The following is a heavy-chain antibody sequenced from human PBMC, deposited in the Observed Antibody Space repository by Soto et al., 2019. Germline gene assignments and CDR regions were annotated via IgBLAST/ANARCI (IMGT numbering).Heavy chain of an antibody. Sequence: QVQLVQSGAEVKSAGSSVKVSCKASGDTFNFYSINWVRQAPGLGLEWVGRVNPILSMSNYAQRFQGRVTMTADKSTGTADRELRSLRSEDTAIYYCASNEGSGYRAFDSWGQGALVTVSS. CDR2: VNPILSMS. J-gene: IGHJ4*02. D-gene: IGHD2-15*01. CDR1: GDTFNFYS. CDR3: ASNEGSGYRAFDS. V-gene: IGHV1-69*02.